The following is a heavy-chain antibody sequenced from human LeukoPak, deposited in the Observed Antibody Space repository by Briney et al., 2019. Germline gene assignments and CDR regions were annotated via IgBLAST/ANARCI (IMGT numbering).Heavy chain of an antibody. Sequence: ASVKVSCKVSGYTLTELSMHWVRRAPGKGLEWMGGFDPEDGETIYAQKFQGRVTMTEDTSTDTAYMELSSLRSEDTAVYYCATGRPGYCSSTSCYTLAFDIWGQGTMVTVSS. CDR1: GYTLTELS. J-gene: IGHJ3*02. D-gene: IGHD2-2*02. CDR2: FDPEDGET. V-gene: IGHV1-24*01. CDR3: ATGRPGYCSSTSCYTLAFDI.